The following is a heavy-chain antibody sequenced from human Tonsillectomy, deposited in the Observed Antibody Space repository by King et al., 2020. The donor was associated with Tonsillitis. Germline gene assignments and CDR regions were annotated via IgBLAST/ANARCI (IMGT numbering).Heavy chain of an antibody. J-gene: IGHJ6*02. V-gene: IGHV3-21*01. CDR2: ISSSSYI. CDR1: GFTFSSYS. D-gene: IGHD3-9*01. CDR3: ARDRYYDILTGYPYGMDV. Sequence: VQLVESGGGLVKPGGSLRLSCAASGFTFSSYSMNWVRQAPGKGLEWVSSISSSSYIYYADSVKGRFTISRDNAKNSLYLQMNSLRAEDTAVYYCARDRYYDILTGYPYGMDVWGQGTTVTVSS.